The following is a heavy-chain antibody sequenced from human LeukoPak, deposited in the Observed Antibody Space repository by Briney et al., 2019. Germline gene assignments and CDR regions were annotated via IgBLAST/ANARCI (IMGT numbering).Heavy chain of an antibody. CDR1: GGSFIDYY. CDR2: IYYSGST. J-gene: IGHJ4*02. V-gene: IGHV4-39*01. CDR3: ARLIAAAGSYYFDY. D-gene: IGHD6-13*01. Sequence: SETLSLTCAVYGGSFIDYYWGWIRQPPGKGLEWIGSIYYSGSTYYNPSLKSRVTISVDTSKNQFSLKLSSVTAADTAVYYCARLIAAAGSYYFDYWGQGTLVTVSS.